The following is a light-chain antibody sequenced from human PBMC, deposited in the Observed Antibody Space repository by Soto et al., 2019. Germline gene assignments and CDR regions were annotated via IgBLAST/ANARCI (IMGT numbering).Light chain of an antibody. CDR3: ETWDSNTYV. J-gene: IGLJ1*01. Sequence: QSVLTQSSSASASLGSSVKLTCTLSSGHSSYIIAWHQQQPGKAPRYWMKLEGSGSYNKGSGVPDRFSGSSSGADRYLTISNLQFEDEADYYCETWDSNTYVFGTGTKLTVL. V-gene: IGLV4-60*02. CDR1: SGHSSYI. CDR2: LEGSGSY.